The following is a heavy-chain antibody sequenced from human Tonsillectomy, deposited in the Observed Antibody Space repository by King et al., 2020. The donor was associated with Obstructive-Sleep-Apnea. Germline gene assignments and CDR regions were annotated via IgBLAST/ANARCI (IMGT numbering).Heavy chain of an antibody. CDR3: ARLYLLWFGELSGWFDP. Sequence: QLQLQESGPGLVKPTETLSLTCTVSGGSISSYYWSWIRQPPGKGLEWVGYIYYSGSTNYNPPLKSRVPISVDTSKNQFSRKLSSVTAADTAVYYCARLYLLWFGELSGWFDPWGQGTLVTVSS. V-gene: IGHV4-59*08. D-gene: IGHD3-10*01. J-gene: IGHJ5*02. CDR1: GGSISSYY. CDR2: IYYSGST.